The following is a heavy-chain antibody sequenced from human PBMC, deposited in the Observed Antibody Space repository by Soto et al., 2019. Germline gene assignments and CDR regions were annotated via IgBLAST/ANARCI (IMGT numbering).Heavy chain of an antibody. CDR1: GGTFSSYA. Sequence: QVQLVQSGAEVKKPGSSVKVSCKASGGTFSSYAISWVRQAPGQGLEWMGGIITIFGTANYAEKFQGRVTITEEKSTSIAYMELSSLRPEDTAVYYCARDLGYSSSSGLIWFDPWGKGTLVTGSS. V-gene: IGHV1-69*06. J-gene: IGHJ5*02. D-gene: IGHD6-6*01. CDR2: IITIFGTA. CDR3: ARDLGYSSSSGLIWFDP.